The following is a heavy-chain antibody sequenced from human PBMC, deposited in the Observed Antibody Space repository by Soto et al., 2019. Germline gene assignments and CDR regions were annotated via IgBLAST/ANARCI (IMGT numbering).Heavy chain of an antibody. D-gene: IGHD3-3*01. V-gene: IGHV3-23*01. CDR3: AKGGRHFWSGYSGLYFDS. CDR1: AFTSSSYYMYS. J-gene: IGHJ4*02. Sequence: GGSLRLSCTASAFTSSSYYMYSMAWVRQAPGKGLEWVSGISGSGLSSQYADSVRGRFTISRDNAKHTIYLQMDSLTADDTAVYYCAKGGRHFWSGYSGLYFDSWGQGTLVTVYS. CDR2: ISGSGLSS.